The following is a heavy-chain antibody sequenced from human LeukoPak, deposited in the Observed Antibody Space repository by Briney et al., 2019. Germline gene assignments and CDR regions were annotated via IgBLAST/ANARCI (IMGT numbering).Heavy chain of an antibody. CDR1: GGTFSSYA. CDR3: ARGEIFSGELLLPPPSYFDY. Sequence: PQASVKVSCKASGGTFSSYAISWVRQAPGQGLEWMGGIIPIFGTANYAQKLQGRVTMTTDTSTSAAYMELRSLRSDDTAVYYCARGEIFSGELLLPPPSYFDYWGQGTLVTVSS. V-gene: IGHV1-69*05. J-gene: IGHJ4*02. D-gene: IGHD3-10*01. CDR2: IIPIFGTA.